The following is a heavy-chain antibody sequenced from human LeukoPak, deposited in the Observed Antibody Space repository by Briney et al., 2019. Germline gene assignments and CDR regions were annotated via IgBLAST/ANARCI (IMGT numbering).Heavy chain of an antibody. V-gene: IGHV3-30*18. CDR3: AKDSVRIAAAGTHQPKYFDY. Sequence: GGSLRLSCAASGFTFSSYGMHWVRQAPGKGLEWVAVISYDGSNKYYADSVKGRFTISRDNSKNTLYLQMNSLRAEDTAVYYCAKDSVRIAAAGTHQPKYFDYWGQGTLVTVSS. D-gene: IGHD6-13*01. CDR1: GFTFSSYG. CDR2: ISYDGSNK. J-gene: IGHJ4*02.